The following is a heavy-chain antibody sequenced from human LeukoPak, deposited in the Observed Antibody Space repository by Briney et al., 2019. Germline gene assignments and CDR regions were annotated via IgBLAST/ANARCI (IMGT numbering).Heavy chain of an antibody. CDR3: ARVGTGVVAATSAFHY. V-gene: IGHV1-18*01. D-gene: IGHD2-15*01. CDR1: VYTFAIYG. J-gene: IGHJ4*02. Sequence: ASVKVSCKAAVYTFAIYGISWVRPAPDQGVEWMGWIRAFNGSTNYAQKVQGRVSMTTDTPTTTAYMELMSLRSDDTALYYCARVGTGVVAATSAFHYRGQGTLVTVSS. CDR2: IRAFNGST.